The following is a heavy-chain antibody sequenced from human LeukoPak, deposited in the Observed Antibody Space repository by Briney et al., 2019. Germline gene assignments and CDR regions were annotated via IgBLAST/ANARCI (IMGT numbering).Heavy chain of an antibody. CDR1: GSTISGYQ. J-gene: IGHJ4*02. CDR3: ATGSYECGFDN. V-gene: IGHV4-4*07. CDR2: IHKTGT. Sequence: SGTLSLTCTISGSTISGYQWSWIRQPAGKGLEGLGLIHKTGTDYNPSRKVRVTASLETPHRRLTLRLAALAAADTAVYYCATGSYECGFDNWGQGTLVIVSS. D-gene: IGHD5-12*01.